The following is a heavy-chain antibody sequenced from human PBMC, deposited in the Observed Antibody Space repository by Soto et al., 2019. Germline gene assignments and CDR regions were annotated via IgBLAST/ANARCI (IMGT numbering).Heavy chain of an antibody. V-gene: IGHV4-59*01. CDR3: ARGYSGYDYGEFGY. CDR1: GGSISSYY. CDR2: IYYSGST. J-gene: IGHJ4*02. D-gene: IGHD5-12*01. Sequence: SETLSLTCTVSGGSISSYYWSWIRQPPGKGLEWIGYIYYSGSTNYNPPLKSRVTISVDTSKNQFSLKLSSVTAADTAVYYCARGYSGYDYGEFGYSGQGTLVTVSS.